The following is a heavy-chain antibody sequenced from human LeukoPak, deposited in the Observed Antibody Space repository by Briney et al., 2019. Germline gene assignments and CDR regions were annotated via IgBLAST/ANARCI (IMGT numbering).Heavy chain of an antibody. J-gene: IGHJ4*02. Sequence: SETLSLTCAVYGGPFSGFYWSWIRQPPGKGLEWIGEIHHSGSTNYNPSLKSRVTISVDTSKNQFSLKLSSVTAADTAVYYCARGGSGWYYFDYWGQGTLVTVSS. CDR3: ARGGSGWYYFDY. CDR1: GGPFSGFY. V-gene: IGHV4-34*01. D-gene: IGHD6-19*01. CDR2: IHHSGST.